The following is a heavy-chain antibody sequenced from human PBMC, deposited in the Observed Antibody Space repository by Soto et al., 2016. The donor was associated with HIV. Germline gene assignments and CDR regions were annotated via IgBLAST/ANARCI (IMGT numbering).Heavy chain of an antibody. CDR3: ARDRSSARVSLPDY. Sequence: EVQLVESGGGLVQPGGSLRLSCAASGFTFSSYSMNWVRQAPGKGLEWVSYISKSSRTIYYADSVKGRFTISRDNAKNSLYLQMNSLRAEDTAVYYCARDRSSARVSLPDYWGQGTLVTVSS. CDR2: ISKSSRTI. J-gene: IGHJ4*02. D-gene: IGHD6-25*01. V-gene: IGHV3-48*04. CDR1: GFTFSSYS.